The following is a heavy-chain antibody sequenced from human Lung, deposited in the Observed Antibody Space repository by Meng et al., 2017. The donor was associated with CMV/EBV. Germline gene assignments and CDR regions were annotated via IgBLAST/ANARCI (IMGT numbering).Heavy chain of an antibody. D-gene: IGHD1-1*01. CDR1: GFTFRTTW. J-gene: IGHJ4*02. CDR2: IKSRNDGGTA. Sequence: GESLKISCAASGFTFRTTWMSWVRQAPGKGLDWVGRIKSRNDGGTADHGTPVKGRFTISRDDSKDTLYLQMNSLKVEDTAIYYCTTGFGTAEAFWGQGTLVXVSS. CDR3: TTGFGTAEAF. V-gene: IGHV3-15*01.